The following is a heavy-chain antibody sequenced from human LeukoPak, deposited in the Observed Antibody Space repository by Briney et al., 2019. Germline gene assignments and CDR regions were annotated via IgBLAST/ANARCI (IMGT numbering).Heavy chain of an antibody. Sequence: GGSLRLSCAASGFTFSSYWMHWVRQVPNQGLMWVSRINSDETISEYVDSVNGRFTISRDNAKNTLYLQMNSLRAEDTAVYYCARVSRGYSSGSDAFDIWGQGTMVTVPS. CDR3: ARVSRGYSSGSDAFDI. V-gene: IGHV3-74*01. J-gene: IGHJ3*02. CDR2: INSDETIS. D-gene: IGHD2-15*01. CDR1: GFTFSSYW.